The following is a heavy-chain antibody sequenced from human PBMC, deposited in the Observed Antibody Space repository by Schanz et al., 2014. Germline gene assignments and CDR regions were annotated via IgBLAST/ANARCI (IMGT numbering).Heavy chain of an antibody. V-gene: IGHV3-23*01. CDR2: ISHSGGSK. J-gene: IGHJ6*02. D-gene: IGHD2-15*01. Sequence: DVQLLESGGGLVQPGGSLRLSCAASGFTFKSYAMTWVRQAPGKGLEWVSSISHSGGSKYYADSVKGRFTISRDNSENTLYLQMNSLSADDTAVFYCAKGMGYCSGGTCYDYYYYGLDVWGQGTTVTVSS. CDR3: AKGMGYCSGGTCYDYYYYGLDV. CDR1: GFTFKSYA.